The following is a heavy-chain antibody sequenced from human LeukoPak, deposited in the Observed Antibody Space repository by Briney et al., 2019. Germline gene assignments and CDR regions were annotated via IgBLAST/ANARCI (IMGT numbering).Heavy chain of an antibody. CDR1: GGSISSYY. J-gene: IGHJ4*02. V-gene: IGHV4-30-4*08. CDR2: IYYSGST. Sequence: SETLSLICTVSGGSISSYYWSWIRQPPGKGLEWIGYIYYSGSTYYNPSLKSRVTISVDTSKNQFSLKLSSVTAADTAVYYCARARRHDVATPDYWGQGTLVTVSS. CDR3: ARARRHDVATPDY. D-gene: IGHD5-12*01.